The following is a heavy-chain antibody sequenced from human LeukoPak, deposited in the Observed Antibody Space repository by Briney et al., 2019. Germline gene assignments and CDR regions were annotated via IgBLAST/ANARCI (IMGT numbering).Heavy chain of an antibody. CDR1: RFTFSSYS. D-gene: IGHD1-1*01. J-gene: IGHJ4*02. Sequence: GGSLRLSCAASRFTFSSYSMNWVRQAPGKGLEWVSYISSSSSSIYYADSVKGRFTISRDNSKNTLYLQMNSLRVEDTAVYYCAKRLFDYWGQGTLVTVSS. CDR2: ISSSSSSI. V-gene: IGHV3-48*01. CDR3: AKRLFDY.